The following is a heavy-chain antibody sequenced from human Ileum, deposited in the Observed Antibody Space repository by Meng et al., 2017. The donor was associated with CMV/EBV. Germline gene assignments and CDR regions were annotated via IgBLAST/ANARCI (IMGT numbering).Heavy chain of an antibody. V-gene: IGHV3-53*01. D-gene: IGHD6-6*01. CDR3: ARGESASSSAGAV. CDR2: IYSGGST. J-gene: IGHJ6*02. Sequence: GGSLRLSCAASGFTVSSNHMSWVRQAPGKGLEWVSVIYSGGSTHYADSVKVRFTISRDNSKNTLYLQMNSLRAEDTAVYYCARGESASSSAGAVWGQGTTVTVSS. CDR1: GFTVSSNH.